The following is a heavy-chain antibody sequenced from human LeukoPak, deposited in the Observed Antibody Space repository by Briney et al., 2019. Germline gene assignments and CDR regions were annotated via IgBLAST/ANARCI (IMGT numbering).Heavy chain of an antibody. CDR3: ARSSIYYDSSGYRI. D-gene: IGHD3-22*01. Sequence: SETLSLTCTVSGGSISSGSYYWSWIRQPAGKGLEWIGRIYTSGSTNYNPSLQSRVTISVDTSKNQLSLKLSSVTAADTAVYYCARSSIYYDSSGYRIWGQGTLVTVSS. V-gene: IGHV4-61*02. CDR1: GGSISSGSYY. CDR2: IYTSGST. J-gene: IGHJ4*02.